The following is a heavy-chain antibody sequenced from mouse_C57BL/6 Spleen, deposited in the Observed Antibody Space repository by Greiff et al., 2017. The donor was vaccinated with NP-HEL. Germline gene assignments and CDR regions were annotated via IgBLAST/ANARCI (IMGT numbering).Heavy chain of an antibody. D-gene: IGHD4-1*02. J-gene: IGHJ4*01. V-gene: IGHV2-4*01. Sequence: QVQLQQSGPGLVQPSQSLSITCTVSGFSLTSYGVHWVRQPPGKGLEWLGVIWSGGSTDYTAAFISRLSISKDNSKRQVFFKMNSLQADATARYCGAKGNCGGDDYAMECWGQGTSVTVSS. CDR2: IWSGGST. CDR3: AKGNCGGDDYAMEC. CDR1: GFSLTSYG.